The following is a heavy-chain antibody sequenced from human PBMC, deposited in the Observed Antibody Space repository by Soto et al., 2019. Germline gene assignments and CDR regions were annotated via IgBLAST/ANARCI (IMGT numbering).Heavy chain of an antibody. J-gene: IGHJ4*02. V-gene: IGHV1-24*01. D-gene: IGHD4-17*01. CDR2: FDPEDGET. CDR3: AREDYGCVYFDY. CDR1: GYTLTELS. Sequence: ASGKVSCKVSGYTLTELSMHWVRQAPGKGLEWMGGFDPEDGETIYAQKFQGRVTMTEDTSTDTAYMELSSLSVEDTAVYYCAREDYGCVYFDYWGQGTQVTVSS.